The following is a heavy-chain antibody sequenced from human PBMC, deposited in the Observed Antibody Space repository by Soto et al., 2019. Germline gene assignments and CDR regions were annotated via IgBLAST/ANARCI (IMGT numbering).Heavy chain of an antibody. Sequence: QVQLVESGGGLVKPGGSLRLSCAASGFTFSDYYMSWIRQAPGKGLEWISSISVRSSRRNYADSVKGRFTISGDNVQNSLYLQINSLRAEDTAVYFCARDQRVVGSVKDRINGWGQGTLVTVSS. V-gene: IGHV3-11*06. J-gene: IGHJ4*02. CDR3: ARDQRVVGSVKDRING. CDR2: ISVRSSRR. CDR1: GFTFSDYY. D-gene: IGHD2-15*01.